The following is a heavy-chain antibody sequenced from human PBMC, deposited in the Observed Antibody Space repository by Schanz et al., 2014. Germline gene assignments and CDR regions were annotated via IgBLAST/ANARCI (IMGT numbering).Heavy chain of an antibody. CDR1: EFTFSSYS. CDR3: ARANYRRKINFDY. CDR2: IYSGIGA. D-gene: IGHD3-10*01. J-gene: IGHJ4*02. V-gene: IGHV3-66*01. Sequence: EVQLLESGGGLVQPGGSLRLSCEASEFTFSSYSMNWVRQAPGKGLEWVSVIYSGIGAYYADSVKDRFTVSRDNSKNTVYLQMNRLRAEDTAVYYCARANYRRKINFDYWGRGTLVTVSS.